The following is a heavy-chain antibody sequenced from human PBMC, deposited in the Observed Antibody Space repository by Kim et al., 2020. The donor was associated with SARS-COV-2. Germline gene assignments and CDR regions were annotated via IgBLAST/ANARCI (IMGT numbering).Heavy chain of an antibody. J-gene: IGHJ6*02. Sequence: SETLSLTCTVSGGSISSYYWSWIRQPPGKGLEWIGYIYYSGSTNYNPSLKSRVTISVDTSKNQFSLKLSSVTAADTAVYYCAAGKLLWFGELSPDYYYYYGMDVWGQGTTVTVSS. V-gene: IGHV4-59*08. CDR1: GGSISSYY. CDR3: AAGKLLWFGELSPDYYYYYGMDV. D-gene: IGHD3-10*01. CDR2: IYYSGST.